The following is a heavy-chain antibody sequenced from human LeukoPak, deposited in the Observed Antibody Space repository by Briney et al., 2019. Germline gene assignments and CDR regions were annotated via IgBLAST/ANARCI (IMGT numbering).Heavy chain of an antibody. V-gene: IGHV3-48*03. J-gene: IGHJ4*02. D-gene: IGHD3-10*01. Sequence: GGCLRLCCSASGYTFPSYRLTTVRQSPGKGLGWISYVGTGGDDIYYADSVTGRFTISRDNAEKSVYLQMNSLRVEDTAVYYCVRGGRGRDDYFDYWGQGTQVTVSS. CDR2: VGTGGDDI. CDR3: VRGGRGRDDYFDY. CDR1: GYTFPSYR.